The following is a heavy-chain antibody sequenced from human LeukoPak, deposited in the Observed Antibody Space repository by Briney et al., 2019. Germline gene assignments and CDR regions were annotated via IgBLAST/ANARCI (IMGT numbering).Heavy chain of an antibody. CDR3: ARGAWEVRGVIAQDWFDP. CDR2: IYYSGST. Sequence: SETLSLTCTVSGGSISSSSYYWGWIRQPPGKGLEWIGSIYYSGSTYYNPSLKSRVTISVDTSKNQFSLKLSSVTAADTAVYYCARGAWEVRGVIAQDWFDPWGQGTLVTVSS. J-gene: IGHJ5*02. D-gene: IGHD3-10*01. V-gene: IGHV4-39*07. CDR1: GGSISSSSYY.